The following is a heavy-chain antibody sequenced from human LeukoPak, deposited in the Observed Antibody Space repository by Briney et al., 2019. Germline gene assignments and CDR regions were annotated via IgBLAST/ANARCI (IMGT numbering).Heavy chain of an antibody. CDR3: ARAPAGPPYYYMDV. Sequence: PSETLSLTCTVSGGSISSYYWTWIRQPPGKGLEWIGYIYYSGSTNSNPSLKSRVTISVDTSKNQFSLKLTSVTAADTAVYYCARAPAGPPYYYMDVWGKGATVAVSS. CDR2: IYYSGST. J-gene: IGHJ6*03. V-gene: IGHV4-59*01. CDR1: GGSISSYY.